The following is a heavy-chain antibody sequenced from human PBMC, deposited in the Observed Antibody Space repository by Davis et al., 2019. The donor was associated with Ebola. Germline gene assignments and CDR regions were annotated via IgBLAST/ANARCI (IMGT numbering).Heavy chain of an antibody. J-gene: IGHJ5*02. CDR2: MNPNSGNT. Sequence: ASVKVSCKASGYTFTSYDINWVRQATGQGLEWMGWMNPNSGNTGYAQKLQGRVTMTTDTSTSTAYMELSSLRSEDTAVYYCARVTRSGSGYYYWFDPWGQGTLVTVSS. CDR3: ARVTRSGSGYYYWFDP. D-gene: IGHD3-3*01. V-gene: IGHV1-8*01. CDR1: GYTFTSYD.